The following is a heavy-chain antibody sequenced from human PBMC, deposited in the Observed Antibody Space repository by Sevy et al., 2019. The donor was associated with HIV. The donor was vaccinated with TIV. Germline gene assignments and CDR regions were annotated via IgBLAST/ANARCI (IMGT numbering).Heavy chain of an antibody. CDR1: GFILGTYT. D-gene: IGHD1-26*01. J-gene: IGHJ5*01. Sequence: GGSLRLSCAASGFILGTYTMGWVHQAPGKGLEWVAGISANVDITYYAAAVKGRFTISRDNSRTTLSLQMNSLRDEDTAIYYCAKDRRQVVAGSYKFDSWGQGVLVTVSS. V-gene: IGHV3-23*01. CDR3: AKDRRQVVAGSYKFDS. CDR2: ISANVDIT.